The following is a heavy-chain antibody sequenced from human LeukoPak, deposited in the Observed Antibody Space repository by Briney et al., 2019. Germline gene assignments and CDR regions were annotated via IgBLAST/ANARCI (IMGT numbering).Heavy chain of an antibody. D-gene: IGHD3-3*01. Sequence: ASVEVSCTTSGYSFTDYYIHWVRQAPGQGLEWMGWINTKSGRTSSARKFQGRVTMTRDPSITTVYMDMAWLTSDDTAIYFCARADFIDAGPYLIGPWGQGTLVTVSS. J-gene: IGHJ5*02. V-gene: IGHV1-2*02. CDR2: INTKSGRT. CDR3: ARADFIDAGPYLIGP. CDR1: GYSFTDYY.